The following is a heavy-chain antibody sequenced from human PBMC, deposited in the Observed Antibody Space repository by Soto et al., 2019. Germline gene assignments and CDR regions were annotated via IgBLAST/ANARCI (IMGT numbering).Heavy chain of an antibody. V-gene: IGHV3-30*18. CDR1: GFTFSSYG. CDR2: ISYDGSNK. Sequence: GGSLRLSCAASGFTFSSYGMHWVRQAPGKGLEWVAVISYDGSNKYYADSVKGRFTISRDNSKNTLYLQMNSLRAEDTAVYYCAKDGVVVVAATSLLDYGMDVWGQGTTVTVSS. CDR3: AKDGVVVVAATSLLDYGMDV. J-gene: IGHJ6*02. D-gene: IGHD2-15*01.